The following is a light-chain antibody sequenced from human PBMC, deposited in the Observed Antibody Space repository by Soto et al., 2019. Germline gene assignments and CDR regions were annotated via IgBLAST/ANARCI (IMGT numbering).Light chain of an antibody. J-gene: IGLJ2*01. V-gene: IGLV2-14*03. Sequence: QSALTQPASVSGSPGQSITISCTGTSSDVGGYNYVSWYQQHPGKAPKLMIYDVSNRPSGISYRFSGYKSGNTASLTISGLQSEDEADYYCSSYASSNYVILGGGTKVTVL. CDR2: DVS. CDR3: SSYASSNYVI. CDR1: SSDVGGYNY.